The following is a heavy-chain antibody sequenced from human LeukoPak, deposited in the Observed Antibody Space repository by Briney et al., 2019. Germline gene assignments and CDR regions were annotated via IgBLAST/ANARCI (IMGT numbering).Heavy chain of an antibody. D-gene: IGHD5-12*01. CDR3: ARGVMWLRYTFDY. CDR1: GVSISSGGYS. V-gene: IGHV4-30-2*01. Sequence: SETLSLTCAVSGVSISSGGYSWSWIRQPPGKGLDWIGYIYHSGSTYYNPSLKSRVTISVDTSKNQFSLKLSSVTAADTAVYYCARGVMWLRYTFDYWGQGTLVTVSS. J-gene: IGHJ4*02. CDR2: IYHSGST.